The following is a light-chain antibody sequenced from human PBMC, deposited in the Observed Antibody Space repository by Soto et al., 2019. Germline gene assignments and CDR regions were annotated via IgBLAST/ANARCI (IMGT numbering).Light chain of an antibody. Sequence: EIVLTQSPATLSLSPGERATLSCRASRSVGNNLAWYQKKPGQAPGLLIYAASTRATGIPARFSGSGSGTDFTLTISSLEPEDFAVDYCQQHADWPLTFGGGTKVEIK. CDR2: AAS. J-gene: IGKJ4*01. CDR3: QQHADWPLT. V-gene: IGKV3-11*01. CDR1: RSVGNN.